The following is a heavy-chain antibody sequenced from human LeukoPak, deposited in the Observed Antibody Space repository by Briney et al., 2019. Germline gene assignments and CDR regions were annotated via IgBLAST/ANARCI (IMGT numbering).Heavy chain of an antibody. CDR1: GYTFTSYV. CDR2: ISAYNGNT. J-gene: IGHJ3*02. V-gene: IGHV1-18*01. D-gene: IGHD5-12*01. Sequence: ASVKVSCKASGYTFTSYVISWVRQAAGQGRECMGWISAYNGNTNYAQKLQGRVTMTTDTSTSTAYMELRSLRSDDTAVYYCARDHDPGFLATFAFDSWGQGTMVTVSS. CDR3: ARDHDPGFLATFAFDS.